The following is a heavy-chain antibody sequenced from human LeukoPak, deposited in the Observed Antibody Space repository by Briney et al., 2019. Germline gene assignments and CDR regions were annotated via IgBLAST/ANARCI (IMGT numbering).Heavy chain of an antibody. V-gene: IGHV3-74*03. Sequence: GGSLRLSCAASDFTFSTYNMIWVRQAPGKGLEWVSRINSDGYSITYADSVKGRFTISRDNAKNTLHLQMNSLIAEDTAVYFCTRAGHSSGFDSWGQGTLVTVSS. CDR3: TRAGHSSGFDS. J-gene: IGHJ5*01. CDR1: DFTFSTYN. CDR2: INSDGYSI. D-gene: IGHD6-19*01.